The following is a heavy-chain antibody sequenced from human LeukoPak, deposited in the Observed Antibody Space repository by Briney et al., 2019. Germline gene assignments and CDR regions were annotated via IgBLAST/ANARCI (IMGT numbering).Heavy chain of an antibody. CDR3: AKEPGEGGSAFDY. J-gene: IGHJ4*02. D-gene: IGHD3-16*01. Sequence: GGSLRLSCAASGFTFSSYSMNWVRQAPGKGLEWVSSISSSSLYIYYADSVKGRFTISRDNSKKTVYLQMSSLTIEDTAVYYCAKEPGEGGSAFDYWGQGTLVTVYS. V-gene: IGHV3-21*01. CDR1: GFTFSSYS. CDR2: ISSSSLYI.